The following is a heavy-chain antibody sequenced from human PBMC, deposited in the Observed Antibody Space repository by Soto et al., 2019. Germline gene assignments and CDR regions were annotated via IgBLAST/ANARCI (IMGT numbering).Heavy chain of an antibody. CDR1: GFTFSSYA. CDR2: ISYDGSNK. J-gene: IGHJ4*02. D-gene: IGHD6-19*01. Sequence: GSLRLSCAASGFTFSSYAMHWVRQAPGKGLEWVAVISYDGSNKYYADSVKGRFTISRDNSKNTLYLQMNSLRAEDTAVYYCASDYEWLVLYYFDYCGQGTLVTVSS. V-gene: IGHV3-30-3*01. CDR3: ASDYEWLVLYYFDY.